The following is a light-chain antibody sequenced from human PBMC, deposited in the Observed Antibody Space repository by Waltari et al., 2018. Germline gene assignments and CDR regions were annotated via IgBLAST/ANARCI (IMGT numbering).Light chain of an antibody. V-gene: IGKV1-33*01. CDR1: QDVSNY. Sequence: DIQMTQSPSSLSASVGDRVTITCQASQDVSNYVNWYQQRPGKAPNLLIYDVSNLQAGVPSRFSGRGSGTQFTLTISTLQLDDIATYSCQQYYNLPPTFGQGTKLEIK. J-gene: IGKJ2*01. CDR2: DVS. CDR3: QQYYNLPPT.